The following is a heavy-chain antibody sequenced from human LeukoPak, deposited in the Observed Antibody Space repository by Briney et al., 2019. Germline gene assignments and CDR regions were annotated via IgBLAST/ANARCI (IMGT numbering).Heavy chain of an antibody. CDR2: IYYSGST. CDR3: ARGVNSGYFDY. D-gene: IGHD1-26*01. V-gene: IGHV4-61*05. Sequence: PSETLSLTCTVSGGSISTSNYYWGWIRQPPGKGLEWIGYIYYSGSTNYNPSHKSRVTISVDTSKNQFSLKLTSVTAADTAVYYCARGVNSGYFDYCGQGTLVTVSS. CDR1: GGSISTSNYY. J-gene: IGHJ4*02.